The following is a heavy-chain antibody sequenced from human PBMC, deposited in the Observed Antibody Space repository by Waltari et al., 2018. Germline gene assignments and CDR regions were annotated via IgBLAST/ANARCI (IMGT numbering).Heavy chain of an antibody. Sequence: EVQLVESGGGLVQPGGSLRLSCAASGFTFSSYWMTWVRQAPGKGLEWVANIKHDGSEKDYVDSVKGRFTISRDNAKNSLCLQMNSLRAEDTAVYYCAREGGNYGYWGQGTLVTVSS. CDR3: AREGGNYGY. J-gene: IGHJ4*02. V-gene: IGHV3-7*04. D-gene: IGHD1-26*01. CDR1: GFTFSSYW. CDR2: IKHDGSEK.